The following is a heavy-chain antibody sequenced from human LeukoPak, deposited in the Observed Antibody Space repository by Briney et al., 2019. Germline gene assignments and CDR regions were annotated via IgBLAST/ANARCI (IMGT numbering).Heavy chain of an antibody. CDR1: GFTFSSYW. D-gene: IGHD3-9*01. CDR2: IKRDGSEK. Sequence: GGSLRLSCAASGFTFSSYWMTWVRQAPGKGLEWVANIKRDGSEKNYVESVKGRFTISRDNAKNSLYLQMNSLGVEDTAVYYCARDRHYDILSGFHNYYGMDVWGQGTTVTVSS. J-gene: IGHJ6*02. V-gene: IGHV3-7*01. CDR3: ARDRHYDILSGFHNYYGMDV.